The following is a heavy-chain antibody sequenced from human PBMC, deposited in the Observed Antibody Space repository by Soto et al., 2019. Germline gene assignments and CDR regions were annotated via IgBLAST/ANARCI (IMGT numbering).Heavy chain of an antibody. Sequence: PSETLSVTCTVSGDSISTNSYSWGWIRQPPGQGLEWIGLFYYSGSTHYNPSLKSRLTVSVDTSKNQFSLKVSSVTAADTAVYYCACIFSGGYGYGFYYYGIDVWGQGTTVTVS. J-gene: IGHJ6*02. D-gene: IGHD5-18*01. CDR3: ACIFSGGYGYGFYYYGIDV. V-gene: IGHV4-39*01. CDR1: GDSISTNSYS. CDR2: FYYSGST.